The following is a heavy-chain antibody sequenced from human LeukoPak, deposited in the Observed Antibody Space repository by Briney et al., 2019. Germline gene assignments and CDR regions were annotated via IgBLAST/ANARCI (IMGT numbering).Heavy chain of an antibody. CDR2: ISGSGGST. V-gene: IGHV3-23*01. J-gene: IGHJ6*02. D-gene: IGHD6-19*01. Sequence: GGSLRLSCAASGFTFSSYAMSWVRQAPGKGLEWVSAISGSGGSTYYADSVKGRFTISRDNSKNTLYLQMNSLRAEDTAVYYCASYSSGWSDYYGMDVWGQGTTVTVSS. CDR1: GFTFSSYA. CDR3: ASYSSGWSDYYGMDV.